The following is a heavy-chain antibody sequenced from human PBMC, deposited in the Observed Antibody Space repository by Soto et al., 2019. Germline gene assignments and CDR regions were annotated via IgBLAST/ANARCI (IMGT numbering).Heavy chain of an antibody. CDR1: GGTFSSYA. CDR3: ARXAGYGASNYYYYYGMDV. Sequence: AAVKVSCKASGGTFSSYAISWVRQAPGQGLEWMGGIIPIFGTANYAQKFQGRVTITADESTSTAYMELSSLRSEDTAVYYCARXAGYGASNYYYYYGMDVWGQGTTVTVSS. J-gene: IGHJ6*02. CDR2: IIPIFGTA. D-gene: IGHD5-18*01. V-gene: IGHV1-69*01.